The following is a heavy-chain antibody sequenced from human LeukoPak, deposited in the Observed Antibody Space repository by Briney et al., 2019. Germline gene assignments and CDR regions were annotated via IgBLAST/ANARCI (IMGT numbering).Heavy chain of an antibody. CDR1: GFTFSSYS. D-gene: IGHD5-18*01. Sequence: GGSLRLSCAASGFTFSSYSMNWVRQAPGKGLEWVSSISSSSSYIYYADSVKGRFTISRDNAKNSLYLQMSSLRAEDTAVYYCAKDAQLWLPSYWYFDLWGRGTLVTVSS. V-gene: IGHV3-21*04. CDR3: AKDAQLWLPSYWYFDL. CDR2: ISSSSSYI. J-gene: IGHJ2*01.